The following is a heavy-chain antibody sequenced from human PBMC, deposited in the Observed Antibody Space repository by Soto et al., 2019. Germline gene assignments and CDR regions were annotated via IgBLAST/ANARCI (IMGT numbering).Heavy chain of an antibody. J-gene: IGHJ6*04. V-gene: IGHV3-48*02. CDR1: GFIFTHYD. Sequence: PGGSLRLSCAASGFIFTHYDRNWVRQALGKGLEWVSYISRSSTTVYYADSVKGRFAISRDNAQNSLYLQMNSLRDEDTAVYYCARDFGYDDVWGEGTTVTVSS. CDR2: ISRSSTTV. CDR3: ARDFGYDDV. D-gene: IGHD3-22*01.